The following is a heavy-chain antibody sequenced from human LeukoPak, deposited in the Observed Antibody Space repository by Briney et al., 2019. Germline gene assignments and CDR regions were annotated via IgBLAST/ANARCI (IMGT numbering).Heavy chain of an antibody. J-gene: IGHJ4*02. CDR1: GFTFSSYA. CDR3: AFGYSGYDYFNY. Sequence: PGGSLRLSCVFSGFTFSSYAMSWVRQAPGKGLEWVSSLSGSGGSTYYADSAKGRFTISRDNAKNTLYLQMNSLRAEDTAVYYCAFGYSGYDYFNYWGQGTLVTVSS. V-gene: IGHV3-23*01. D-gene: IGHD5-12*01. CDR2: LSGSGGST.